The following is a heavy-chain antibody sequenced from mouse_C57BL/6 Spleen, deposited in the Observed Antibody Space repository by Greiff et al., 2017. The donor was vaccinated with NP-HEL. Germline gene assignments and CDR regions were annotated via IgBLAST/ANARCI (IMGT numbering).Heavy chain of an antibody. CDR1: GYTFTDYY. D-gene: IGHD1-1*01. Sequence: VQLQQSGPELVKPGASVKISCKASGYTFTDYYMNWVKQSHGKSLEWIGDINPNNGGTSYNQKFKGKATLTVDKSSSTAYMELRSLTSEDSAVYYCARSLITFDVWGTGTTVTVSS. J-gene: IGHJ1*03. CDR2: INPNNGGT. V-gene: IGHV1-26*01. CDR3: ARSLITFDV.